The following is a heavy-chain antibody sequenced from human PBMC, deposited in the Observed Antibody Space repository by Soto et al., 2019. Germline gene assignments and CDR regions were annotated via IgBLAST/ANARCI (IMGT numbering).Heavy chain of an antibody. CDR1: GFTFSSSW. CDR2: INSDGSTS. J-gene: IGHJ4*02. V-gene: IGHV3-74*01. CDR3: ARERSSGPLD. Sequence: GGSLRLSCAASGFTFSSSWMHWVRQAPGKGLVWVSRINSDGSTSSYADSVEGRFTISRDNAKNTLYLQMNSLRADDTAVYYCARERSSGPLDWGQGTQVTVSS. D-gene: IGHD6-19*01.